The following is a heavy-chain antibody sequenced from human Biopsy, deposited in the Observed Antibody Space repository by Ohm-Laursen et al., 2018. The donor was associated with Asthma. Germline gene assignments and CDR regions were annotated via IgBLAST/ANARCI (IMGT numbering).Heavy chain of an antibody. V-gene: IGHV3-9*01. CDR2: VSWNSGSI. CDR3: ARGQGRGIQLWSLDP. CDR1: GFTFDDYA. J-gene: IGHJ5*02. Sequence: SLRLSCAASGFTFDDYAMHWVRQAPGKGLEWVSGVSWNSGSIDYADSVKGRFTISRDNAKNSLYLQMNSLRGADTAVYFCARGQGRGIQLWSLDPWGQGILVTVSS. D-gene: IGHD5-18*01.